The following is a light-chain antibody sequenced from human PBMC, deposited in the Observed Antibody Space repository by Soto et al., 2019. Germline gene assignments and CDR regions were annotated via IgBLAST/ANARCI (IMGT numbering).Light chain of an antibody. V-gene: IGKV1-5*03. CDR1: QTISSW. Sequence: DTQMTQSPSTLYGSVGDRVTITRRASQTISSWLAWYQQKPGKAPKLLIYKASTLKSGVPSRFSGSGSGTEFTLTISSLQPDDFATYYCQHYNSYSEAFGQGTKVDIK. CDR3: QHYNSYSEA. J-gene: IGKJ1*01. CDR2: KAS.